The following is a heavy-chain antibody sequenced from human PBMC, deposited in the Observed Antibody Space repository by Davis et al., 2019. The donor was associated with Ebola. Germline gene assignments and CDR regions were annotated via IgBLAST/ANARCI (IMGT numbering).Heavy chain of an antibody. CDR3: ARRGRLHYYYFMDV. Sequence: GESLKISCKDSGNSFTSHWIGWVRQMPGKGLEWMGFIFPDDSDATYSPSFQGQVTFSVDKSIRTAYLQWSSLKASDTAIYYCARRGRLHYYYFMDVWGQGTAVTVSS. J-gene: IGHJ6*02. CDR2: IFPDDSDA. V-gene: IGHV5-51*01. CDR1: GNSFTSHW. D-gene: IGHD1-1*01.